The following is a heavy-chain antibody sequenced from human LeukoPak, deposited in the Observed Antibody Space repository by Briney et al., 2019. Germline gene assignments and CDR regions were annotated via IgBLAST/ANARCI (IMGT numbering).Heavy chain of an antibody. CDR3: ARIPYSSGWYIWYFDL. CDR2: IYYSGST. J-gene: IGHJ2*01. Sequence: SETLSLTCTVSGGSVSSGSYYWSWIRQPPGKGLEWIGYIYYSGSTSYNPSLKSRVTISVDTSKNQFSLKLSSVTAADTAVYYCARIPYSSGWYIWYFDLWGRGTLVTVSS. V-gene: IGHV4-61*01. D-gene: IGHD6-19*01. CDR1: GGSVSSGSYY.